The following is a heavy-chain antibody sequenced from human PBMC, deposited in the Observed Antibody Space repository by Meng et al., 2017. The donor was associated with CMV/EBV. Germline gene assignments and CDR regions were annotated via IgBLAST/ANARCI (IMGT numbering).Heavy chain of an antibody. D-gene: IGHD3-3*01. Sequence: ASEKVSCKDSGYSFTSYGISWVRQAPGQGLEWMGWISAYNGNTNYAQKLQGRVTMTTDTSTSTAYMELRSLRSDDTAVYYCARDASITIFGVGGSYYYYGMDVWGQGTTVTVSS. V-gene: IGHV1-18*01. J-gene: IGHJ6*02. CDR2: ISAYNGNT. CDR3: ARDASITIFGVGGSYYYYGMDV. CDR1: GYSFTSYG.